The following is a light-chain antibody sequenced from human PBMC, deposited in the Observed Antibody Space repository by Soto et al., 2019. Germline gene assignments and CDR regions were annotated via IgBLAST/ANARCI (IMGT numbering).Light chain of an antibody. V-gene: IGKV1-5*03. CDR2: KAS. Sequence: DIQMTQSPSTLSASVGDRVTITCRASQSISSWLAWYQHKPGKAPKLLIYKASSLESGVPSRFSGSGSGTEFTLTISSLQPDDFATYYCQQYNSYSPLFTFGPGTKVDIK. J-gene: IGKJ3*01. CDR1: QSISSW. CDR3: QQYNSYSPLFT.